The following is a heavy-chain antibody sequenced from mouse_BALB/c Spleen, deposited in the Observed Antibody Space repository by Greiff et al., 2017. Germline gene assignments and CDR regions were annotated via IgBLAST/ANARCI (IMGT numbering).Heavy chain of an antibody. CDR2: IWAGGST. Sequence: QVQLQQSGPGLVAPSQSLSITCTVSGFSLTSYGVHWIRQPPGKGLEWLGVIWAGGSTNYNSALMSRLSISKDNSKSQVFLKMNSLQTDDTAMYYCARPSGSNYAMDYWGQGTSVTVSS. J-gene: IGHJ4*01. CDR3: ARPSGSNYAMDY. V-gene: IGHV2-9*02. CDR1: GFSLTSYG. D-gene: IGHD1-1*01.